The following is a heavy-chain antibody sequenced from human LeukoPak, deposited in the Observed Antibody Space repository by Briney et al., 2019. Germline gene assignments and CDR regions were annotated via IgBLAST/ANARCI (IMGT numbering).Heavy chain of an antibody. CDR1: GGSISGYY. V-gene: IGHV4-59*08. Sequence: PSETLSLTCTVSGGSISGYYCRWVRKPPGKEMEGIGYVYSSGNTNYNPSLKSRVTLSVDTSKNQFSLTLVSVTAADTAVYYCARHPPSSAGAYDIWGQGTMVTVSS. CDR3: ARHPPSSAGAYDI. CDR2: VYSSGNT. D-gene: IGHD3-10*01. J-gene: IGHJ3*02.